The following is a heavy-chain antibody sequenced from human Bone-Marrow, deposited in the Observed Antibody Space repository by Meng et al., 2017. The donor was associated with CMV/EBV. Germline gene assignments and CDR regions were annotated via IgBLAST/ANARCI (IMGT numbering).Heavy chain of an antibody. CDR2: IYYSGST. CDR3: ARDFWSGYPRSGSKRYYYYGMDV. CDR1: GGSISSYY. V-gene: IGHV4-59*12. D-gene: IGHD3-3*01. J-gene: IGHJ6*02. Sequence: SETLSLTCTVSGGSISSYYWSWIRQPPGKGLEWIGYIYYSGSTNYNPSLKSRVTISVDTSKNQFSLKLSSVTAADTAVYYCARDFWSGYPRSGSKRYYYYGMDVWGQGTTVTVAS.